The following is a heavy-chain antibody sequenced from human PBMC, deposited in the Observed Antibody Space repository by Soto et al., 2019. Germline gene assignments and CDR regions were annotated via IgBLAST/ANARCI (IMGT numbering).Heavy chain of an antibody. CDR3: ARREIKIDYGDYVSHYFDY. CDR1: GASISSDY. J-gene: IGHJ4*02. D-gene: IGHD4-17*01. CDR2: IYYSGST. V-gene: IGHV4-59*05. Sequence: SETLSLTCSVSGASISSDYWSWIRQPPGKGLEWIGSIYYSGSTYYNPSLKSRVTISVDTSKNQFSLKLSSVTAADTAVYYCARREIKIDYGDYVSHYFDYWGQGTLVTVSS.